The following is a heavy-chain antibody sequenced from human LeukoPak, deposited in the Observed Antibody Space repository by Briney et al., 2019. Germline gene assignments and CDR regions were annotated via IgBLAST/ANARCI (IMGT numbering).Heavy chain of an antibody. CDR2: TYYRSKWYN. D-gene: IGHD1-26*01. CDR1: GDSVSSNSAA. Sequence: SQTLPLTCAISGDSVSSNSAAWNWIRQSPSRGLEWLGRTYYRSKWYNDYAVSVKSRITINPDTSKNQFSLQLNSVTPEDTAVYYCARDRVVGATIFYYYYYMDVWGKGTTVTVSS. CDR3: ARDRVVGATIFYYYYYMDV. V-gene: IGHV6-1*01. J-gene: IGHJ6*03.